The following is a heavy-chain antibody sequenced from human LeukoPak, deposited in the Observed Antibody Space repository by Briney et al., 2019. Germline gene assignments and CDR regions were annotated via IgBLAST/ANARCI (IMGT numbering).Heavy chain of an antibody. J-gene: IGHJ4*02. CDR1: GFTFSSYG. D-gene: IGHD1-7*01. CDR2: IWYDGSNK. V-gene: IGHV3-33*01. CDR3: ARERELLRDAPAYYLDY. Sequence: GGSLRLSCAASGFTFSSYGMHWVRQAPGKGLEWVAVIWYDGSNKYYADSVKGRFTISRDNSKNTLYLQMNSLRAEDTAVYYCARERELLRDAPAYYLDYWGQGTLVTVSS.